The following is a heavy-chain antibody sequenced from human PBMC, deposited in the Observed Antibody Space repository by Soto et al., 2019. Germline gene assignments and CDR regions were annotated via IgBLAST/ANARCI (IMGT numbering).Heavy chain of an antibody. CDR3: AKEVSLGSTVDLGY. CDR2: SSGSGGST. J-gene: IGHJ4*02. CDR1: GFTFTIFA. Sequence: GGSLRLSCAASGFTFTIFAMSWVRQSPGKGLVWVSTSSGSGGSTYYAGAVKGRFNISRDNSMGTLYMQMKSLRVEDTAIYYCAKEVSLGSTVDLGYWGQGTLVTVSS. D-gene: IGHD7-27*01. V-gene: IGHV3-23*01.